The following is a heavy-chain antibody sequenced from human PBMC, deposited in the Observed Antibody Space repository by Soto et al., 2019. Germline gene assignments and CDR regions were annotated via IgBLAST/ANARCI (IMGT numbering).Heavy chain of an antibody. Sequence: QVQLVESGGGVVQPGRSLRLSCAASGFTFSRYTMHWVRQAPGKGLEWMAFISDDGNNIYYADSVKGQFTNSRDNSKNTLYLPMNSLRPEDTAVYYCARDDEGGSDCDLGYWGQGTLVTVSS. CDR2: ISDDGNNI. V-gene: IGHV3-30-3*01. D-gene: IGHD3-10*01. CDR3: ARDDEGGSDCDLGY. J-gene: IGHJ4*02. CDR1: GFTFSRYT.